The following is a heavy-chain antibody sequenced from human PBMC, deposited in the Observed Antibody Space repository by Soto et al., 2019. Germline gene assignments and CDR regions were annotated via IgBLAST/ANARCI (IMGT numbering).Heavy chain of an antibody. CDR1: GYTFTGYY. CDR2: INPNSGGT. J-gene: IGHJ4*02. CDR3: ARGYGSYSYGEEYYFDY. D-gene: IGHD5-18*01. V-gene: IGHV1-2*04. Sequence: ASVKVSCKASGYTFTGYYMHWVRQAPGQGFEWMGWINPNSGGTNYAQKFQGWVTMTRDTSISTAYMELSRLRSDDTAVYYCARGYGSYSYGEEYYFDYWGQGTLVTVSS.